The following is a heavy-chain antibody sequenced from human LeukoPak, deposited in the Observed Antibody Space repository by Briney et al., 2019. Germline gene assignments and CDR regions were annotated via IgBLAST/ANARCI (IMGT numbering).Heavy chain of an antibody. V-gene: IGHV4-34*01. CDR2: INHSGST. J-gene: IGHJ4*02. CDR1: GGSFSGYY. D-gene: IGHD2-15*01. Sequence: SETLSLTCAVYGGSFSGYYWSWIRQPPGKGLEWIGEINHSGSTNYNPSIKSRVNISVDTSKNQFSLKLSSVTAADTAVYYCARAGGQGRYCSGGSGYRSPLGRWGQGTLVTVSS. CDR3: ARAGGQGRYCSGGSGYRSPLGR.